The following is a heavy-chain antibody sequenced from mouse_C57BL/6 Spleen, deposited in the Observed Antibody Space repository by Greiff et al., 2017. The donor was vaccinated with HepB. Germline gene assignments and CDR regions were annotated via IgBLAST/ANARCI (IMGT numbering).Heavy chain of an antibody. CDR3: ARRDYGSSIFDY. CDR2: INPGSGGT. D-gene: IGHD1-1*01. J-gene: IGHJ2*01. Sequence: VKLMESGAELVRPGTSVKVSCKASGYAFTNYLIEWVKQRPGQGLEWIGVINPGSGGTNYNEKFKGKATLTADKSSSTAYMQLSSLTSEDSAVYFCARRDYGSSIFDYWGQGTTLTVSS. V-gene: IGHV1-54*01. CDR1: GYAFTNYL.